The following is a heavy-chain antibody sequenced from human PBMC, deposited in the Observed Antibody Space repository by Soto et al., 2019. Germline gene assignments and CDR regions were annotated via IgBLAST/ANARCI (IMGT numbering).Heavy chain of an antibody. CDR3: ARGRLFNDY. CDR1: GYTFTSYA. J-gene: IGHJ4*02. CDR2: ITGGNNT. V-gene: IGHV1-3*01. D-gene: IGHD3-22*01. Sequence: QVHLVQSGAEVRKPGASVKISCRASGYTFTSYAIHWVRLAPGHGLEWMGWITGGNNTKYSQTFMCRVSIRSDTSASTDYMELSSLRSEDTALYFCARGRLFNDYWGQGTLDTVSS.